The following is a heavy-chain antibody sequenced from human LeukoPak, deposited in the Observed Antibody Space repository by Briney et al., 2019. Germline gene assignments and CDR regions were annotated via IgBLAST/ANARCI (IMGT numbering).Heavy chain of an antibody. CDR3: ARDTAYADNWFDP. Sequence: GGSLRLSCAASGFTFSSYAMSWVRQAPGKGLEWVSSISSSSSYIYYADSVKGRFTISRDNAKNSLYLQMNSLRAEDTAVYYCARDTAYADNWFDPWGQGTLVTVSS. CDR2: ISSSSSYI. CDR1: GFTFSSYA. V-gene: IGHV3-21*01. J-gene: IGHJ5*02. D-gene: IGHD2-8*01.